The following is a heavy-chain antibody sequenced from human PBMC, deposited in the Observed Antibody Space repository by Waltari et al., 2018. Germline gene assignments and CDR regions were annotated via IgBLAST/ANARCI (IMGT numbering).Heavy chain of an antibody. D-gene: IGHD6-13*01. CDR3: ATAQRIAAAPDY. J-gene: IGHJ4*02. Sequence: QVQLVQSGAEVKKPGASVKVSGKVSGYTLTELAMHWVRQAPGKGLEWMGGFDPEDGETIYAQKFQGRVTMTEDTSTDTAYMELSSLRSEDTAVYYCATAQRIAAAPDYWGQGTLVTVSS. V-gene: IGHV1-24*01. CDR1: GYTLTELA. CDR2: FDPEDGET.